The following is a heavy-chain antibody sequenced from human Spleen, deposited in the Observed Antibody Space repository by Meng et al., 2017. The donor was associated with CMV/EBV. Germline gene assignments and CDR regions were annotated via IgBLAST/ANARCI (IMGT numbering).Heavy chain of an antibody. CDR1: GYTFRDYP. CDR3: AGDPSLNHHDY. Sequence: SCKASGYTFRDYPVNWLRQVPGQGLEWMGWISPKSGIPTYAQGFAGRYVFSLDTSVTTVYLRIDDLRPDDTAFYYCAGDPSLNHHDYWGQGTLVTVSS. V-gene: IGHV7-4-1*01. J-gene: IGHJ4*02. CDR2: ISPKSGIP.